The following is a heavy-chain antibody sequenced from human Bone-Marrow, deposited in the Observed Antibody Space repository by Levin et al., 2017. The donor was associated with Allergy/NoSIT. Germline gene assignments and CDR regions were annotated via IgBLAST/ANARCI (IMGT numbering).Heavy chain of an antibody. V-gene: IGHV4-38-2*02. D-gene: IGHD1-26*01. CDR1: GSSISSGCY. Sequence: SETLSLTCAVSGSSISSGCYWGWIRQPPEKGLEWIASISHSGSTFYSPSLKSRVTISLDTSKNQFSLELSSVTAADTAVCYCAREFRSGETFDSWGQGTLVTVSS. CDR3: AREFRSGETFDS. J-gene: IGHJ4*02. CDR2: ISHSGST.